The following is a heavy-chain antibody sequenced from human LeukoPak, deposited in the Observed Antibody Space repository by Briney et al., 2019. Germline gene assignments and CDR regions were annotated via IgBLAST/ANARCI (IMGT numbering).Heavy chain of an antibody. Sequence: PGGSLRLSCAASGFTFSNYWMHWVRQVPGKGLVWVSRIKDDGKVVDYADSVKGRFTISRDNARNTLYLQMNSLRTDDTAIYYCARVSSGEQWLAFDYWGQGILVSVFS. CDR1: GFTFSNYW. CDR3: ARVSSGEQWLAFDY. CDR2: IKDDGKVV. V-gene: IGHV3-74*01. D-gene: IGHD6-19*01. J-gene: IGHJ4*02.